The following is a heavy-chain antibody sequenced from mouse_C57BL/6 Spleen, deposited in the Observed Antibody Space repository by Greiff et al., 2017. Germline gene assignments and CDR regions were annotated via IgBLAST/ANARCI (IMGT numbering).Heavy chain of an antibody. CDR2: ISYDGSN. D-gene: IGHD1-1*01. V-gene: IGHV3-6*01. CDR1: GYSITSGYY. Sequence: EVQLVESGPGLVKPSQSLSLTCSVTGYSITSGYYWNWIRQFPGNKLEWMGYISYDGSNNYNPSLKNRISITRDTSKNQFFLKLNSVTTEDTATYYCARDHGSSPFAYWGQGTLVTVSA. CDR3: ARDHGSSPFAY. J-gene: IGHJ3*01.